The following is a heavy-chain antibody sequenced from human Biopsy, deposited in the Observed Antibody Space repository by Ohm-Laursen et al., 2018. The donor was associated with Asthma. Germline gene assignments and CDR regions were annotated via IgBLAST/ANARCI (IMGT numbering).Heavy chain of an antibody. CDR3: ARRAGSCISRTCYSLDF. J-gene: IGHJ4*02. D-gene: IGHD2-2*01. V-gene: IGHV1-69*13. Sequence: SVKVSCKSLGGTFNTYVIGWVRQAPGQGLEWMGGINPVFGTTTYPQKFQDRVTITADDSTSTVYIELSSLRSEDTAVYYCARRAGSCISRTCYSLDFWGQGTLVTVSS. CDR2: INPVFGTT. CDR1: GGTFNTYV.